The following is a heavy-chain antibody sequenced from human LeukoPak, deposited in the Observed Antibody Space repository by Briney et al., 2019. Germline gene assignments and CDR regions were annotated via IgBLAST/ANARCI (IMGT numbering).Heavy chain of an antibody. CDR2: ISHSGDT. CDR1: GFSITSGDY. J-gene: IGHJ4*02. CDR3: ARVGPLAVGTGKRVYSFDY. V-gene: IGHV4-38-2*01. D-gene: IGHD1-1*01. Sequence: PSETLSLTCDVSGFSITSGDYWGWIRQSPGRGLEWIGSISHSGDTYYIPSLRSRVTMSLDTSRNQFSLDLRSVSAADTAVHFCARVGPLAVGTGKRVYSFDYWGQGTLVTVSS.